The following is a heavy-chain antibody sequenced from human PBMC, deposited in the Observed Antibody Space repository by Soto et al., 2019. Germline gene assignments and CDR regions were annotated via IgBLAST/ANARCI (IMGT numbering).Heavy chain of an antibody. V-gene: IGHV1-18*01. D-gene: IGHD2-15*01. CDR1: GYTFTSYD. CDR2: ISAYSGNT. Sequence: QVQLVQSGAEVKKPGASVKVSCKASGYTFTSYDISWVRQAPGQGLEWMGWISAYSGNTNYAQKFQGRVTLTTDTATSTASKERRSLRSDDTAVYYCARDRALVAASPGYWGQGTLVTVSS. CDR3: ARDRALVAASPGY. J-gene: IGHJ4*02.